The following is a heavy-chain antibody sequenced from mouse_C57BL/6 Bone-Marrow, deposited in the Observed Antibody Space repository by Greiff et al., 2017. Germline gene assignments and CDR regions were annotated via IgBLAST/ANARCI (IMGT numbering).Heavy chain of an antibody. Sequence: EVQLQQSVAELVRPGASVKLSCTASGFNFKNSYMHWVKQRPEQGLEWIGRIDPANGNTNYAPKFQGKATITADTSSNTAYLQLSGLTSEDTAIYYCSARLRLAYWGQGTRVTVSA. CDR1: GFNFKNSY. D-gene: IGHD2-4*01. J-gene: IGHJ3*01. V-gene: IGHV14-3*01. CDR3: SARLRLAY. CDR2: IDPANGNT.